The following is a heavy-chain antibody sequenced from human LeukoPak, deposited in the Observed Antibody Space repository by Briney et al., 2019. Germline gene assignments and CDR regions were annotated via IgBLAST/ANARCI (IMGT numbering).Heavy chain of an antibody. CDR1: GGTFSSYA. J-gene: IGHJ4*02. Sequence: ASVKVSCKASGGTFSSYAISWVRQAPGQGLEWMGRIIPILGIANYAQKFQGRVTTTADKSTSTAYVELSSLRSEDTAVYYCARGGGLAVAATEWGQGTLVTVSS. V-gene: IGHV1-69*04. CDR2: IIPILGIA. D-gene: IGHD6-19*01. CDR3: ARGGGLAVAATE.